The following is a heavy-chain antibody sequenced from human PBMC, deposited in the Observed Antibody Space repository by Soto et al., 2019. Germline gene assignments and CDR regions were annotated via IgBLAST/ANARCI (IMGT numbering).Heavy chain of an antibody. D-gene: IGHD2-15*01. V-gene: IGHV3-30*18. CDR3: VKERADFVTVPHATSGMDV. CDR1: GFSFNKFG. Sequence: QIQLVQSGGGVVQPGGSLRLSFTASGFSFNKFGMHWVRQTPGKGLAWVASLSYDGNHDFYADSVTGRLIISRDTSKNTLYLQVNTLTVDDTAVYYCVKERADFVTVPHATSGMDVWGPGTTVTVSS. CDR2: LSYDGNHD. J-gene: IGHJ6*02.